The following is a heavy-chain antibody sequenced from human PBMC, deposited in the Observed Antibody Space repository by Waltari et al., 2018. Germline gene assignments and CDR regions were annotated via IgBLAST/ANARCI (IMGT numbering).Heavy chain of an antibody. CDR1: GGTLSSYA. D-gene: IGHD4-17*01. V-gene: IGHV1-69*08. CDR2: MKPISGTA. CDR3: AGPGGGDYNYYYYGMDV. J-gene: IGHJ6*02. Sequence: QVQLVQSGAEVKKPGSSVKVSCKASGGTLSSYAISWVRQAPGQGLAWMGRMKPISGTASYAQKCQGRVTITADKSTSTAYMELSSLRTEDTAVYYCAGPGGGDYNYYYYGMDVWGQGTTVTVSS.